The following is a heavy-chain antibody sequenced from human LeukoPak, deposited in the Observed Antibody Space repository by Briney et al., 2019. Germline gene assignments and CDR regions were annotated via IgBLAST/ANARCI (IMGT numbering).Heavy chain of an antibody. J-gene: IGHJ3*02. CDR3: ARNIGYYDYVWGSYRPDAFDI. Sequence: GGSLRLSCTASGFTFSSYWMNWVRQAPGKGLEWVANIKQDGSEKYYVDSVKGRFTISRDNAKNSLYLQMNSLRAEDTAVYYCARNIGYYDYVWGSYRPDAFDIWGQGTMVTVSS. D-gene: IGHD3-16*02. V-gene: IGHV3-7*01. CDR2: IKQDGSEK. CDR1: GFTFSSYW.